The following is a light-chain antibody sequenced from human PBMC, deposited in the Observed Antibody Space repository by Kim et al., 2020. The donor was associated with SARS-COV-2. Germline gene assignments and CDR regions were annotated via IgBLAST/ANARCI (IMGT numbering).Light chain of an antibody. J-gene: IGLJ3*02. CDR3: QAWDSSNWV. V-gene: IGLV3-1*01. CDR2: QDT. CDR1: KLGNKY. Sequence: SYELTQPPSVSVSPGQTASITCSGDKLGNKYACWYQQRPGQSPLMVIYQDTKRPSGIPERFSGSISGNTATLTISGTQAMDEADYYCQAWDSSNWVFGGG.